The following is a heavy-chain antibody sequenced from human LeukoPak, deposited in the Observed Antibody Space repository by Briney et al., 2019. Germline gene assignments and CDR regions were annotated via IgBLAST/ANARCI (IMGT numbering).Heavy chain of an antibody. CDR1: GFTFSSYA. Sequence: GGSLRLSCAAPGFTFSSYAMSWVRQAPGKGLEWVSAISGSGGSTYYADSVKGRFTISRDNSKNTLYLQMNSLRAEDTAVYYCAKDDYYDSSGYYYGGYWGQGTLVTVSS. J-gene: IGHJ4*02. D-gene: IGHD3-22*01. CDR2: ISGSGGST. V-gene: IGHV3-23*01. CDR3: AKDDYYDSSGYYYGGY.